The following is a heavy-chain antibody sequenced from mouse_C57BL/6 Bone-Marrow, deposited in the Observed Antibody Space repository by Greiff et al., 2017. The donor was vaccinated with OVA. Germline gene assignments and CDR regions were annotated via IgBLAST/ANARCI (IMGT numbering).Heavy chain of an antibody. CDR1: GYTFTSYG. CDR2: IYPRSGNT. CDR3: ARKEFITTVVADY. Sequence: VQVVESGAEPARPGASVKLSCKASGYTFTSYGISWVKQRTGQGLEWIGEIYPRSGNTYYNEKFKGKATLTADKSSSTAYMELRSLTSEDSAVYFCARKEFITTVVADYWGQGTTLTVSS. J-gene: IGHJ2*01. D-gene: IGHD1-1*01. V-gene: IGHV1-81*01.